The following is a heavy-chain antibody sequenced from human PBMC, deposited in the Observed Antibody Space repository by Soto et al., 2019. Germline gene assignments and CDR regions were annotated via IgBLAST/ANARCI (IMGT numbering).Heavy chain of an antibody. CDR3: AALNGYCSSTSCYNWFDP. Sequence: GAPMKGSFKASGFTLTNSAVQWGRQARGQSLEWIGWIVVGGGNTNYAQKFQERVTITRDMSTSTAYMELSSLRSEDTAVYYCAALNGYCSSTSCYNWFDPWGQGTLVTVSS. D-gene: IGHD2-2*03. CDR2: IVVGGGNT. J-gene: IGHJ5*02. CDR1: GFTLTNSA. V-gene: IGHV1-58*01.